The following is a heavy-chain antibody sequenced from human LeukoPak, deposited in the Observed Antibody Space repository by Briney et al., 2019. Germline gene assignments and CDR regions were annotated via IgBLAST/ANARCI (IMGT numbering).Heavy chain of an antibody. CDR2: IYYSGST. Sequence: SETLSLTCTVSGGSISGHYWSWIRQPPGKGLEYIGYIYYSGSTNSNPSLKSRVTISVDTSKNQFSLKLSSVTAADTAVYYCARGHMGLDYWGQGTLVTVSS. CDR1: GGSISGHY. V-gene: IGHV4-59*11. CDR3: ARGHMGLDY. D-gene: IGHD1-26*01. J-gene: IGHJ4*02.